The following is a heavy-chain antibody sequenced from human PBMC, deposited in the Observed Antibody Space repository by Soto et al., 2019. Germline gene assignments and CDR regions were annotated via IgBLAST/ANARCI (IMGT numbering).Heavy chain of an antibody. CDR3: AGGGSIVVATRRLMDV. D-gene: IGHD3-22*01. CDR1: GASIGSHY. Sequence: QVQLQESGPGLVKPSETLSLTCTVSGASIGSHYWSWIRQAPGKGLEWIANINYNGNTNYNPSLKSRVTISVDTSKNQFSLTVISVTAADTAVYYCAGGGSIVVATRRLMDVWGRGTTVTVSS. J-gene: IGHJ6*03. CDR2: INYNGNT. V-gene: IGHV4-59*08.